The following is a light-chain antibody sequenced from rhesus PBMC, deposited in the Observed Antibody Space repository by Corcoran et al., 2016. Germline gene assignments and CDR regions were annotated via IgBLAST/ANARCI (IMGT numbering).Light chain of an antibody. CDR3: VIGHSSGNV. CDR2: YKSDSDK. J-gene: IGLJ1*01. Sequence: KPMLTQPASLSASPGASASLTCTFSGGMNVAGYHIFWYQQKSGSPPRYLLTYKSDSDKDQGSGVPSRFSASKDVSANTGIVRISGLQADDEADYSCVIGHSSGNVFGGGTRLTVL. V-gene: IGLV5-62*01. CDR1: GGMNVAGYH.